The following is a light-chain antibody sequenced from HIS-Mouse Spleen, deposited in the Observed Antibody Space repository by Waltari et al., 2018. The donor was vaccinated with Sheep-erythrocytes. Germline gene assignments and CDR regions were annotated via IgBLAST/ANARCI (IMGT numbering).Light chain of an antibody. CDR1: SRDVGGYNS. CDR2: DVS. V-gene: IGLV2-11*01. CDR3: CSYAGSYNHV. J-gene: IGLJ1*01. Sequence: QSALTQPRSVSVSPGQSVTISCTGTSRDVGGYNSVSWYQQHPGKAPKLMIYDVSKRPSGVPDRFSGSKSGNTASLTISGLQAEDEADYYCCSYAGSYNHVFATGTKVTVL.